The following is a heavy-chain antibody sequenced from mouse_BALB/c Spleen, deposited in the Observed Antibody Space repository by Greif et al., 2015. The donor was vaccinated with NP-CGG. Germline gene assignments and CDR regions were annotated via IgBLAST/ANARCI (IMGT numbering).Heavy chain of an antibody. CDR2: ISSGGST. CDR3: ARKGGMVTPAY. V-gene: IGHV5-6-5*01. Sequence: EVKLVESGGGLVKPGGSLKLSCAASGFTFSSYAMSWVRQTPEKRLEWVASISSGGSTYYPDSVKGRFTISRDNARNILYLQMSSLRSEDTAMYYCARKGGMVTPAYWGQGTLVTVSA. D-gene: IGHD2-1*01. J-gene: IGHJ3*01. CDR1: GFTFSSYA.